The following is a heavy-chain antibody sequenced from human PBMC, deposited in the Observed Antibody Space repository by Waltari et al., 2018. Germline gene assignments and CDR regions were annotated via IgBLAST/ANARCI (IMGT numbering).Heavy chain of an antibody. D-gene: IGHD2-8*02. CDR3: AREPSLVVYAYYYYYGMDV. V-gene: IGHV1-2*06. J-gene: IGHJ6*02. Sequence: QVQLVQSGAEVKKPGASVKVSCKASGYTFTGYYMHWVRQAPGQGLEWMGRINPNSGGTNYAQKFQGRVTMTRDTSISTAYMGLSRLRSDDTAVYYCAREPSLVVYAYYYYYGMDVWGQGTTVTVSS. CDR2: INPNSGGT. CDR1: GYTFTGYY.